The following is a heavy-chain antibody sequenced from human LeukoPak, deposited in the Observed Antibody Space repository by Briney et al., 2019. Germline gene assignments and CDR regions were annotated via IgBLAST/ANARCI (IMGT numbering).Heavy chain of an antibody. CDR1: GFTFSSYA. CDR2: VTASAGNT. Sequence: PGGSLRLSCAASGFTFSSYAMSWVRQAPGKGLEWVSAVTASAGNTYYADSVKGRFTISRDNSKNTLYLQVTSLRAEDTAVYYCAKGDYYGSGSFFKNGMGVWGQGTTVTVSS. V-gene: IGHV3-23*01. CDR3: AKGDYYGSGSFFKNGMGV. J-gene: IGHJ6*02. D-gene: IGHD3-10*01.